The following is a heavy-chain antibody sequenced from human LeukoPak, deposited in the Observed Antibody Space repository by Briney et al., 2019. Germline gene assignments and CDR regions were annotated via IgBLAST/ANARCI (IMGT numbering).Heavy chain of an antibody. CDR1: GGSXXSGGYY. J-gene: IGHJ6*02. V-gene: IGHV4-31*02. CDR3: ARAEGYCSSTSCYDGYYYYGMDV. D-gene: IGHD2-2*01. CDR2: IYYSGST. Sequence: GGSXXSGGYYWSWIRQHPGKGLEWIGYIYYSGSTYYNPSLKSRVTISVDTSKNQFSLKLSSVTAADTAVYYCARAEGYCSSTSCYDGYYYYGMDVWGQGTTVTVSS.